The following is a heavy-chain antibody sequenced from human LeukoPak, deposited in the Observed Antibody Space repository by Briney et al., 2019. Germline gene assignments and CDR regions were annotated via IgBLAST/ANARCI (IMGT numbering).Heavy chain of an antibody. V-gene: IGHV3-33*06. CDR3: AKDSDSSGWNY. J-gene: IGHJ4*02. D-gene: IGHD6-19*01. CDR2: IWYDGSNK. CDR1: GFTFSSYG. Sequence: GGSLRLSCAASGFTFSSYGMHWVRQAPGKGLEWVAVIWYDGSNKYYADSVKGRFTISRDNSKNTPYLQMNSLRAEDTAVYYCAKDSDSSGWNYWGQGTLVTVSS.